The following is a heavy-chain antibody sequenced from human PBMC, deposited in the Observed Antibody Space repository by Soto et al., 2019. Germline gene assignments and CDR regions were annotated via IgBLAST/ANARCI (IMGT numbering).Heavy chain of an antibody. Sequence: QVTLKEACPVLVKPTETLTLTCTVSGFSLNTDGRGVSWIRQPPGKALDWLAQIFSSDDKSYSASLKSRLSISKDSSVSQVVISVTNMSPVDTDTYYCARIRGYDSMVPVDYWGQGILVTVSS. CDR2: IFSSDDK. D-gene: IGHD3-10*01. CDR1: GFSLNTDGRG. J-gene: IGHJ4*02. V-gene: IGHV2-26*01. CDR3: ARIRGYDSMVPVDY.